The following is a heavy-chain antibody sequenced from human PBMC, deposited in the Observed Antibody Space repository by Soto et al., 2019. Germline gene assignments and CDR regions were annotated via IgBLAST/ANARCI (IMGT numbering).Heavy chain of an antibody. V-gene: IGHV4-39*01. D-gene: IGHD3-16*01. CDR1: GGSISSSSYY. CDR2: IYYSGST. Sequence: SETLSLTCTVSGGSISSSSYYWGWIRQPPGKGLEWIGSIYYSGSTYYNPSLKSRVTISVDTSKNQFSLKLSSVTAADTAVYYCAGGRGREYFQHWGQGTLVTVSS. CDR3: AGGRGREYFQH. J-gene: IGHJ1*01.